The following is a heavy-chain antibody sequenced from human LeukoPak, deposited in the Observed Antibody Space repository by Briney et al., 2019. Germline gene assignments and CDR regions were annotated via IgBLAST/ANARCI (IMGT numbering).Heavy chain of an antibody. J-gene: IGHJ4*02. D-gene: IGHD6-19*01. CDR2: ISGSGGST. CDR3: AKDPDIAVAGILDY. Sequence: GGSLRLSCAASGFTFSSYAMSWVRQAPGKGLEWVPAISGSGGSTYYADSVKGRFTISRDNSKNTLYLQMNSLRAEDTAVYYCAKDPDIAVAGILDYWGQGTLVTVSS. V-gene: IGHV3-23*01. CDR1: GFTFSSYA.